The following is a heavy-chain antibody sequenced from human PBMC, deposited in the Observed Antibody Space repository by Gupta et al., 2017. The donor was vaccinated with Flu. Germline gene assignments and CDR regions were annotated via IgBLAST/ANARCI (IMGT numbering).Heavy chain of an antibody. Sequence: IFDDYAMHWVRQAPGKGLEWVSGISWGSDNIGYADSVKGRFTISRDNARNSLYLQMNSLRVEDTAFYYCARSEVGTANFDSWGQGTLVSVSS. D-gene: IGHD1-26*01. CDR3: ARSEVGTANFDS. CDR2: ISWGSDNI. J-gene: IGHJ4*02. CDR1: IFDDYA. V-gene: IGHV3-9*01.